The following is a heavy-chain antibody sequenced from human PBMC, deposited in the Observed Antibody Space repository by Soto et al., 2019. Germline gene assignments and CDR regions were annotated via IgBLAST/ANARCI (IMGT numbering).Heavy chain of an antibody. CDR2: ISSSGSTI. CDR3: ARNPTQWPIGMADFDY. Sequence: QVQLVESGGGLVKPGGSLRLSCAASGFTFSDYYMSWIRQAPGKGLEGVSYISSSGSTIYYADSVKGRFTISRDNAKNSLYLQMNSLRAGDTAVYYCARNPTQWPIGMADFDYWGQGPLVTVSS. D-gene: IGHD2-8*01. J-gene: IGHJ4*02. CDR1: GFTFSDYY. V-gene: IGHV3-11*01.